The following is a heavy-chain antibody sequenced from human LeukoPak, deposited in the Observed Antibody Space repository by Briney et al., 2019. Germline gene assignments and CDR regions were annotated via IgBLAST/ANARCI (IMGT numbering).Heavy chain of an antibody. J-gene: IGHJ5*02. D-gene: IGHD2-15*01. Sequence: ASVKVSCKASGYTFSNYGISWVRQAPGQGLEWMGWISDDNGNTNYPQKLQGRVTMTTDTSTSTAYMELRSLRSDDTAVYYCARIPYCSGGSCYFRPNNWFDHWGQGTLVTVSS. CDR3: ARIPYCSGGSCYFRPNNWFDH. CDR2: ISDDNGNT. V-gene: IGHV1-18*01. CDR1: GYTFSNYG.